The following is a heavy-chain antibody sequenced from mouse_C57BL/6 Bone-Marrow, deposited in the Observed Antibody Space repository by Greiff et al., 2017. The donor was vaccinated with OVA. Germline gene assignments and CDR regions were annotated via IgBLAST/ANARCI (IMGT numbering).Heavy chain of an antibody. V-gene: IGHV5-6*02. CDR1: GFTFSSYG. J-gene: IGHJ3*01. D-gene: IGHD4-1*02. CDR2: ISSGGSYT. CDR3: ARRTPNWSWFAY. Sequence: EVMLVESGGDLVKPGGSLKLSCAASGFTFSSYGMSWVRQTPDKRLEWVATISSGGSYTYYPDSVKGRFTISRDNAKNTLYLQMSSLKSEDTAMYYCARRTPNWSWFAYWGQGTLVTVSA.